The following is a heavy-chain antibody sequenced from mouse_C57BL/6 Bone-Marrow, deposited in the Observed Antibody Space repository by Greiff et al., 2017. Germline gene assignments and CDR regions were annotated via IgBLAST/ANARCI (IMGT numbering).Heavy chain of an antibody. CDR3: VRLGLWDGYYQYAMDY. V-gene: IGHV10-3*01. CDR2: IRSKSSNYAT. CDR1: GFTFNTYA. D-gene: IGHD2-3*01. J-gene: IGHJ4*01. Sequence: EVHLVESGGGLVQPKGSLKLSCAASGFTFNTYAMHWVRQAPGKGLEWVARIRSKSSNYATYYADSVKDRFTISRDDSQSMLYLQMNNLKTEDTAMYYCVRLGLWDGYYQYAMDYWGQGTSVTVSS.